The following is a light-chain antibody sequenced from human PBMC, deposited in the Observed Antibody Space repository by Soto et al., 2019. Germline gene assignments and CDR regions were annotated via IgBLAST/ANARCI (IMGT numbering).Light chain of an antibody. CDR2: KAS. Sequence: VQMTQAPSTLSASVGDRVTITCRASQTISSWLAWHKQKPGKAPKLLIYKASTLESGVPSRFSGSGSGTEFTLTISSLQSEDFAVYYCQQYSIWRTFGQGTKV. CDR3: QQYSIWRT. V-gene: IGKV1-5*03. J-gene: IGKJ1*01. CDR1: QTISSW.